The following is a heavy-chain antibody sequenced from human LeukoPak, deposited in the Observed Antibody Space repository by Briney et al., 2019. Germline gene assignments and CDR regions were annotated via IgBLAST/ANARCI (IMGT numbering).Heavy chain of an antibody. CDR2: ITYDGSNK. J-gene: IGHJ4*02. D-gene: IGHD3-3*01. CDR1: GFAFSSYA. CDR3: AKGDGTDFWSGSLVGDY. Sequence: PGRSLRLSCAASGFAFSSYAMHWVRQAPGKGLEWVAFITYDGSNKYFPDSVKGRFTISRDNSKNTLHLQMNSLRVEDTAVYYRAKGDGTDFWSGSLVGDYWGQGTLVAVSS. V-gene: IGHV3-30*18.